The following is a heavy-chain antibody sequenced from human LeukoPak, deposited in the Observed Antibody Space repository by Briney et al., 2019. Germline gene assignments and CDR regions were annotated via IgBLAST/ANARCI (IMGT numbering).Heavy chain of an antibody. J-gene: IGHJ4*02. CDR2: INHSGST. Sequence: SETLSLTCAVYGGSFSGYYWSWIRQPPGKGLEWIGEINHSGSTNYNPSLKSRVTISVDTSKNQFSLKLSSVTAADTAVYYCARGRGMIVVVQYNNFDYWGQGTLVTASS. CDR3: ARGRGMIVVVQYNNFDY. V-gene: IGHV4-34*01. D-gene: IGHD3-22*01. CDR1: GGSFSGYY.